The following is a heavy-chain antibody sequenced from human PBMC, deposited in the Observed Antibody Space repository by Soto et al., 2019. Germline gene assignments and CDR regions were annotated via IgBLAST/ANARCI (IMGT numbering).Heavy chain of an antibody. CDR2: ISTYTGNT. Sequence: ASVKVSCKGSGYTFTSYGITWVRQAPGQGLEWMGWISTYTGNTNYAQKLQGRVTMTTDTSTSTAYMELRSLRSDDTAVYYCASGLRFLEWPGYWGQGTLVTVSS. CDR1: GYTFTSYG. V-gene: IGHV1-18*01. D-gene: IGHD3-3*01. CDR3: ASGLRFLEWPGY. J-gene: IGHJ4*02.